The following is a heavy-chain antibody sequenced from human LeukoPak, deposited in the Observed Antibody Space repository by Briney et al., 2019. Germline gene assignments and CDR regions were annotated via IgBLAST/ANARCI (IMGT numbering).Heavy chain of an antibody. CDR2: ISAYNGNT. Sequence: ASVKVSCKASGYTFTSYGISWVRQAPGQGLKWMGWISAYNGNTNYAQKLQGRVTMTTDTSTSTAYVELRSLRSDDTAVYYCARHKGLTDYVLSYWGQVTLVTVSS. D-gene: IGHD3-16*01. CDR1: GYTFTSYG. V-gene: IGHV1-18*01. CDR3: ARHKGLTDYVLSY. J-gene: IGHJ4*02.